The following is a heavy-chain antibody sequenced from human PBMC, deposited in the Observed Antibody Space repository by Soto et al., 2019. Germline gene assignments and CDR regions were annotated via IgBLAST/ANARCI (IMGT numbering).Heavy chain of an antibody. CDR3: AAGYCSSSSCYSPEYRPLDY. V-gene: IGHV1-58*01. D-gene: IGHD2-2*01. J-gene: IGHJ4*02. CDR2: IVVGSGNI. CDR1: GFTFANSA. Sequence: SVKVSCKASGFTFANSAVQWVRQARGQHLEWLGWIVVGSGNINYAQKFQERVTITRDMSTSTAYMEFRSLRSEDPAMYYCAAGYCSSSSCYSPEYRPLDYWGQGTLVTVSS.